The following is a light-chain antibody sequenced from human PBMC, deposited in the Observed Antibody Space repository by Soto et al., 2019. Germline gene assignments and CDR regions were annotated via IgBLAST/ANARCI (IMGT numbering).Light chain of an antibody. CDR3: QQTLSFPPT. J-gene: IGKJ1*01. V-gene: IGKV3-11*01. CDR2: DAS. Sequence: EIVLTQSPATLSLSPGERATLSCRASQSVSTYLAWYQQKPGQAPRLLIYDASTRAIGIPARFSGSGSGTDFTLTISSLEPEDFATYYCQQTLSFPPTFGQGTRWIS. CDR1: QSVSTY.